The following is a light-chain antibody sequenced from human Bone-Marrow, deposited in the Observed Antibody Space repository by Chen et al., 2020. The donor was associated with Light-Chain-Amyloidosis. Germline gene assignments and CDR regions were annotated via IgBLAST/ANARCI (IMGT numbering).Light chain of an antibody. V-gene: IGLV3-21*02. J-gene: IGLJ3*02. CDR2: DNN. CDR3: QVWDRSSDRPV. Sequence: SYVVTQSPSVSMAPGQTATISCGGNNIGRQGVDWYQQKSGQAPVLVVHDNNRRPSGIPERFSASNSGNTATLTISRVEAGDEADYYCQVWDRSSDRPVFGGGTKLTVL. CDR1: NIGRQG.